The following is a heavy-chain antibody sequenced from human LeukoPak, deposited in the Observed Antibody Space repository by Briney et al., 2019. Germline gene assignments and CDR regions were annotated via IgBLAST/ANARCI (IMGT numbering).Heavy chain of an antibody. D-gene: IGHD3-9*01. CDR1: GYTFTSYD. V-gene: IGHV1-2*02. J-gene: IGHJ4*02. Sequence: ASVKVSCTASGYTFTSYDINWVRQAPGQGLEWMGWINPNSGGTNYAQKFQGRVTMTRDTSISTAYMELSRLRSDDTAVYYCARSTGYYDILTGYTMEFDYWGQGTLVTVSS. CDR3: ARSTGYYDILTGYTMEFDY. CDR2: INPNSGGT.